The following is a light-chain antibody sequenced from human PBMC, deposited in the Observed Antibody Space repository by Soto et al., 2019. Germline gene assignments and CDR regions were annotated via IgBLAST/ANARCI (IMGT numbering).Light chain of an antibody. J-gene: IGKJ3*01. CDR1: ESISEW. CDR2: DVS. CDR3: QQYSRYPLT. Sequence: DIQMTQSPSTVSAYVGDRVTITCRASESISEWLTWYQQKPGRAPKVLIYDVSTLENGVPSRFSGSGSETEFTLTISSLQPEDFATYYCQQYSRYPLTFGPGTKVDFK. V-gene: IGKV1-5*01.